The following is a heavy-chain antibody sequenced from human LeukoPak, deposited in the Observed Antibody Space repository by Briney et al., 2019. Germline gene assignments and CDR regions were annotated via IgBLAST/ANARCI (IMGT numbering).Heavy chain of an antibody. D-gene: IGHD6-6*01. Sequence: SQNLSRNCTVSGGSISSGGYYWSWIRQHPGTGLEWIGYIYYSGSTYYNPSLKSRVTISVDTSKNQFSLKPSSVTAADTAVYYCARVSTGRKQLARPEYFQHWGQGTLVTVSS. CDR2: IYYSGST. CDR1: GGSISSGGYY. J-gene: IGHJ1*01. CDR3: ARVSTGRKQLARPEYFQH. V-gene: IGHV4-31*02.